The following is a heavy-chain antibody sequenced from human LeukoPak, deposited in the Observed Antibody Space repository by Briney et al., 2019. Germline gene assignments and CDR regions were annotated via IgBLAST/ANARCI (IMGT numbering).Heavy chain of an antibody. V-gene: IGHV3-30*04. CDR1: GFTFSSYA. Sequence: SGGSLRLSCAASGFTFSSYAMHWVRQAPGKGLEWVAVISYDGSNKYYADSVKGRFTISRDNSKNTLYLQMNTLRAEDTAVYYCARDRTRGYSYVFHYWGQGTLVTVSS. D-gene: IGHD5-18*01. CDR3: ARDRTRGYSYVFHY. CDR2: ISYDGSNK. J-gene: IGHJ4*02.